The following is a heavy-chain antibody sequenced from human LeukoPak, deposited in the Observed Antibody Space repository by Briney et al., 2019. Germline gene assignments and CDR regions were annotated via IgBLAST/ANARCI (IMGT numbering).Heavy chain of an antibody. CDR2: IYYSGST. Sequence: SETLSLTCTVSGGSISSYYWSWIRQPPGKGLEWIGYIYYSGSTNYNPSLKSRVTISVDTSKNQFSLKLSSVTAADTAVYYCARGTLYYYGSGSYQDAFDIWGQGTIVTVSS. J-gene: IGHJ3*02. V-gene: IGHV4-59*01. D-gene: IGHD3-10*01. CDR1: GGSISSYY. CDR3: ARGTLYYYGSGSYQDAFDI.